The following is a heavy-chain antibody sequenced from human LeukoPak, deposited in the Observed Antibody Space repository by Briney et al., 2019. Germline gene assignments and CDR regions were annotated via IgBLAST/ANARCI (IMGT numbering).Heavy chain of an antibody. J-gene: IGHJ4*02. Sequence: GGSLRLSCAASGFTFSSYSINWVRQAPGKGLEWVSSISSSSSYIYYADSVKGRFTISRDNAKNSLYLQMNSPRDEDTAVYYCARAGGSYYGDYWGQGTLVTVSS. CDR3: ARAGGSYYGDY. CDR1: GFTFSSYS. V-gene: IGHV3-21*01. D-gene: IGHD1-26*01. CDR2: ISSSSSYI.